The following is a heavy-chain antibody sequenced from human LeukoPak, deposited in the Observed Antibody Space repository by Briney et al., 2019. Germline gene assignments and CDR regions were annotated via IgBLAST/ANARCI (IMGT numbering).Heavy chain of an antibody. V-gene: IGHV3-23*01. J-gene: IGHJ4*02. CDR1: GFTFSSYA. CDR2: IGAGGTFT. CDR3: AEDLDYTTYGYYFDY. Sequence: GGSLRLSCTASGFTFSSYAMTWVRQAPGKGLEWVSGIGAGGTFTYYADSVKGRFTIFRDNSRNTLYLQMNSLRADDTAVYYCAEDLDYTTYGYYFDYWGQGTLVTVSS. D-gene: IGHD4-11*01.